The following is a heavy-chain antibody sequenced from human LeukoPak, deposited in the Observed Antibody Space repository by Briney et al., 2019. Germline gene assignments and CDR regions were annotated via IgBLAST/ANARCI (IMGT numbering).Heavy chain of an antibody. D-gene: IGHD2-15*01. CDR3: ARDRGYCSGGSCYYFDY. CDR2: IIPIFGTA. V-gene: IGHV1-69*13. J-gene: IGHJ4*02. CDR1: GGAFSSYA. Sequence: SVKVSCKASGGAFSSYAISWVRQAPGQGLEWMGGIIPIFGTANYAQKFQGRVTITADESTSTAYMELSSLRSEDTAVYYCARDRGYCSGGSCYYFDYWGQGTLVTVSS.